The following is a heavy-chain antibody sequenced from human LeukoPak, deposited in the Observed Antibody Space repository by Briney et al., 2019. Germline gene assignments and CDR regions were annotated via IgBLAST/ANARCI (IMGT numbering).Heavy chain of an antibody. CDR3: ARGKAYCSSTNCYRDYYYYYYMDV. CDR1: GGSISSSSYY. Sequence: SETLSLTCTVSGGSISSSSYYWSWIRQPPGKGLEWIAEINHSGSTNYNPSLKSRVTISVDTSKNQFSLKLSSVTAADTAVYYCARGKAYCSSTNCYRDYYYYYYMDVWGKGTTVTVSS. J-gene: IGHJ6*03. CDR2: INHSGST. V-gene: IGHV4-39*07. D-gene: IGHD2-2*02.